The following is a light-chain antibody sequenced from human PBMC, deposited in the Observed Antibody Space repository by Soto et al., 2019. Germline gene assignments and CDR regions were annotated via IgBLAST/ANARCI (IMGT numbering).Light chain of an antibody. CDR2: EVS. V-gene: IGLV2-14*01. CDR1: SSDVGAYNY. J-gene: IGLJ3*02. Sequence: QSVLTQPASVSGSPGQSITISCTGTSSDVGAYNYVSWYQHHPDKAPKLMIFEVSDRPSGVSNRFSGSNSGNTASLTISGLQAEDEADDFCSSYTSNRTLVFGGGTKVTVL. CDR3: SSYTSNRTLV.